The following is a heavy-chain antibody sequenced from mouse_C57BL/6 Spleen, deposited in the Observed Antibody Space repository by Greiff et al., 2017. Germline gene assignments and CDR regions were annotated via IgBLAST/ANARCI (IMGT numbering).Heavy chain of an antibody. CDR3: ATDYDYWFGY. D-gene: IGHD2-4*01. CDR1: GFTFSDYG. CDR2: ISSGSSIN. Sequence: EVKLVESGGGLVKPGGSLKLSCAASGFTFSDYGMHWVRQAPEEGLEWVAYISSGSSINYYADTVKGRFTISRDNAKNTLFLQMTSLRSEDTDMYYCATDYDYWFGYWGQGTLVTVSA. V-gene: IGHV5-17*01. J-gene: IGHJ3*01.